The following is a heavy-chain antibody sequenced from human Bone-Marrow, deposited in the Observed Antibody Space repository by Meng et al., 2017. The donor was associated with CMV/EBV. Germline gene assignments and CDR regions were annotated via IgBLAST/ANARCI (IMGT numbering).Heavy chain of an antibody. CDR2: ISFDGSNK. CDR3: AMSDSGGRSFES. Sequence: GESLKISCAASKFTFNRYAMHWVRQAPGKGLEWVAVISFDGSNKYYADSVKGRFTISRDNSKNTLYLQMNSLRAEDTAIYYCAMSDSGGRSFESWGQGTLVTVSS. V-gene: IGHV3-30-3*01. D-gene: IGHD3-10*01. J-gene: IGHJ4*02. CDR1: KFTFNRYA.